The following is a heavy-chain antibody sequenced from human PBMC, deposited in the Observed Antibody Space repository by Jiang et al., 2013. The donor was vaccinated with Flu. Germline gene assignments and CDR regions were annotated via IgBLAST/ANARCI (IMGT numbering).Heavy chain of an antibody. J-gene: IGHJ5*02. CDR1: GGSISSSNW. Sequence: GPGLVKPSGTLSLTCAVSGGSISSSNWWSWVRQPPGKGLEWIGEIYHSGSTNYNPSLKSRVTISVDKSKNQFSLKLSSVTAADTAVYYCASRGGGYCSSTSCVDWFDPWGQGTLVTVSS. CDR2: IYHSGST. D-gene: IGHD2-2*01. V-gene: IGHV4-4*02. CDR3: ASRGGGYCSSTSCVDWFDP.